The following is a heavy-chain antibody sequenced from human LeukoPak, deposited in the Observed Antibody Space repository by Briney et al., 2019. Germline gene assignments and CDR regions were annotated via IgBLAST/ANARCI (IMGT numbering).Heavy chain of an antibody. D-gene: IGHD2-2*01. CDR2: IYHTGST. Sequence: KTSETLSLTCAVSGYSISSGYYWGWIRRPPGKGLEWIGSIYHTGSTCYNPPLKSRVTISLDTSKNQFSLKLSSVTATDTAVYYCARGHCATTSCYSRYWGQGTLVTVSS. V-gene: IGHV4-38-2*01. CDR3: ARGHCATTSCYSRY. CDR1: GYSISSGYY. J-gene: IGHJ4*02.